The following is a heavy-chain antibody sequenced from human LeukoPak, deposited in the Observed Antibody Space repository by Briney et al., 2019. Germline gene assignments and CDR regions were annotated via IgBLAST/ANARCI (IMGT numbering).Heavy chain of an antibody. CDR3: ARLYGSGSYAIDY. V-gene: IGHV4-59*01. Sequence: SETLSLTCTVSGGSISSYYWSWIRQPPRKGLEWIGYIYYSGSTNYNPSLKSRVTISVDTSKNQFSLKLSSVTAADTAVYYCARLYGSGSYAIDYWGQGTLVTVSS. CDR1: GGSISSYY. J-gene: IGHJ4*02. D-gene: IGHD3-10*01. CDR2: IYYSGST.